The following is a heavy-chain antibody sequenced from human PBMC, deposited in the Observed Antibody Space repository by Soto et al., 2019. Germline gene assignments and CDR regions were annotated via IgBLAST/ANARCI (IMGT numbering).Heavy chain of an antibody. D-gene: IGHD3-10*01. CDR2: ISYDGSNK. CDR3: ARGPITMVRADY. Sequence: QVQLVESGGGVVQPGRSLRLSCAASGFTFSSYAMHWVRQAPGKGLEWVAVISYDGSNKYYADSVKGRFTISRDNSKNTLYLQMNSLRAEDTAVYYCARGPITMVRADYWGQETLVTVSS. J-gene: IGHJ4*02. V-gene: IGHV3-30-3*01. CDR1: GFTFSSYA.